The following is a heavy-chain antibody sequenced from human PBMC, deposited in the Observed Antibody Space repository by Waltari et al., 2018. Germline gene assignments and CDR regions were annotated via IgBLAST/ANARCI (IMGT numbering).Heavy chain of an antibody. CDR2: ISAYKGHT. CDR3: ARDSGETTPDY. V-gene: IGHV1-18*01. Sequence: QVQLVQSGAEVKKPGASVKVSCKASGYTFISYGISLVRQAPGQGLEWIGWISAYKGHTNYAQNLQGRVTMTTDTSTSTAYMELRSLSSDDTAVYYCARDSGETTPDYWGQGTLVTVSS. D-gene: IGHD1-7*01. CDR1: GYTFISYG. J-gene: IGHJ4*02.